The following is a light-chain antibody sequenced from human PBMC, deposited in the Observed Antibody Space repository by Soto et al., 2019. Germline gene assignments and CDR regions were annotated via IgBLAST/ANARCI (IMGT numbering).Light chain of an antibody. CDR2: GTS. V-gene: IGKV1-27*01. CDR3: QKYDSAPYT. CDR1: QGISNY. Sequence: DIQMTQSPSSLSASVGDRVTITCRASQGISNYLAWYQQKPGKGPKLLIYGTSTLESGVPSRFSGSGSGTDFPLTISSLQPEDVATYYCQKYDSAPYTFGQGTKLEIK. J-gene: IGKJ2*01.